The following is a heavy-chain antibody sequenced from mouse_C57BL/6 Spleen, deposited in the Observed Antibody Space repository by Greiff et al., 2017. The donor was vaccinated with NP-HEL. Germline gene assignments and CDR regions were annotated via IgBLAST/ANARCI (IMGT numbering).Heavy chain of an antibody. Sequence: EVMLVESGGGLVKPGGSLKLSCAASGFTFSSYAMSWVRQTPEKRLEWVATISDGGSYTYYPDNVKGRFTISRDNAKNNLYLQMSHLKSEDTAMYYCARYYDYAFDYWGQGTTLTVSS. CDR3: ARYYDYAFDY. J-gene: IGHJ2*01. CDR2: ISDGGSYT. V-gene: IGHV5-4*03. D-gene: IGHD2-4*01. CDR1: GFTFSSYA.